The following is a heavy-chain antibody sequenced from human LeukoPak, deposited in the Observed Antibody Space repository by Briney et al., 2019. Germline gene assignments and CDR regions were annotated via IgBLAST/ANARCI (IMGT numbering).Heavy chain of an antibody. J-gene: IGHJ4*02. CDR2: ISTDSGST. CDR1: GLTFSNYG. CDR3: ASGLYGGVFDN. D-gene: IGHD4/OR15-4a*01. Sequence: GGSLRLSCVMSGLTFSNYGMNWVRQAPGKGLEWISDISTDSGSTYHIESVRGRFTISRDNSRSTLYLQMNSLRADDTGVYYCASGLYGGVFDNWGQGTLVTVSS. V-gene: IGHV3-23*01.